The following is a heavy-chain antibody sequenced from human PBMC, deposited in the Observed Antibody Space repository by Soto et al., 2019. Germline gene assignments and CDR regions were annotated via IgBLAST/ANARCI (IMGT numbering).Heavy chain of an antibody. J-gene: IGHJ5*02. D-gene: IGHD1-26*01. CDR2: IYWNDDK. CDR1: GVSLSTSGVG. V-gene: IGHV2-5*01. CDR3: AHRNIVGTTSPWFDP. Sequence: SGPTLVNPTQTLTLTCTFSGVSLSTSGVGVGWIRQPPGKALEWLALIYWNDDKRYSPSLKSRLTITKDTSKNQVVLTMTNMDPVDTATYYCAHRNIVGTTSPWFDPWGQGTLVTVSS.